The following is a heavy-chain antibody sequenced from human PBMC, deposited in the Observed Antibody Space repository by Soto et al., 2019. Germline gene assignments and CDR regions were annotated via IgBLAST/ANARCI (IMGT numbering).Heavy chain of an antibody. CDR2: IHNSGTS. V-gene: IGHV4-59*01. J-gene: IGHJ5*01. D-gene: IGHD3-3*01. CDR1: GGSISSYY. Sequence: PSETLSLTCTVSGGSISSYYWSWIRQPPGKGLEWIGHIHNSGTSTHNPSLNGRVTISIDMSKKQFSLKLTSLTSADTAVYYCPRDFDDSVCYTWFDSWSQGTLVTVSS. CDR3: PRDFDDSVCYTWFDS.